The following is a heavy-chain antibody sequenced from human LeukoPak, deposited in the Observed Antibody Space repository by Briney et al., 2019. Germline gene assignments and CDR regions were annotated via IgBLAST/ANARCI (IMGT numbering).Heavy chain of an antibody. J-gene: IGHJ5*02. CDR2: MNPNSGNT. V-gene: IGHV1-8*01. Sequence: ASVKVSCKASGYTFTSYDINWVRQATGQGLEWMGWMNPNSGNTGYAQKFQGGVTMTRNTSISTAYMELSSLRSEDTAVYYCARTPKILRYFDWSYNWFDPWGQGTLVTVSS. CDR3: ARTPKILRYFDWSYNWFDP. D-gene: IGHD3-9*01. CDR1: GYTFTSYD.